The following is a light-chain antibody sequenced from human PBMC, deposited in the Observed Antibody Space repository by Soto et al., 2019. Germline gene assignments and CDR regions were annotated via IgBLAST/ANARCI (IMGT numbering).Light chain of an antibody. J-gene: IGKJ5*01. Sequence: EIVLTHSPCTLSLSPCERATLSFSASQSVSSSYLAWYQQKPGQAPRLLIYGASSRATGIPDRFSGSGSGTDFTLTISRLEPEDFAVYYCQQYGSSPPITFGQGTRLEIK. CDR2: GAS. CDR3: QQYGSSPPIT. CDR1: QSVSSSY. V-gene: IGKV3-20*01.